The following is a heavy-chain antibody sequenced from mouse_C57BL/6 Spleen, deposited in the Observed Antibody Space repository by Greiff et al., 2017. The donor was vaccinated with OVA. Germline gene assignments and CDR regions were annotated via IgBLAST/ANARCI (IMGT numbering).Heavy chain of an antibody. J-gene: IGHJ3*01. CDR1: GYTFTSYW. V-gene: IGHV1-55*01. Sequence: QVQLQQPGAELVKPGASVKMSCKASGYTFTSYWITWVKQRPGQGLEWIGDIYPGSGSTNYNEKFKSKATLTVDTSSSTAYMQRSSLTSEDSAVYYCARGDTTEGWFAYWGQGTLVTVSA. D-gene: IGHD1-1*01. CDR2: IYPGSGST. CDR3: ARGDTTEGWFAY.